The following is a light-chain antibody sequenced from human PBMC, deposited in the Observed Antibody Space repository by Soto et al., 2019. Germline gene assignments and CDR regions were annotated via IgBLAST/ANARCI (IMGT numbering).Light chain of an antibody. CDR3: AAWDDSLNGLWV. Sequence: QSALTQPASVSGSPGQSITISCTGTSADVGGYYYVSWYQHHPGKAPKLTIYEVSNRPSGVSNRFSGSKSGNTASLTISGLQAEDEADYYCAAWDDSLNGLWVFGGGTQLTVL. J-gene: IGLJ3*02. V-gene: IGLV2-14*01. CDR1: SADVGGYYY. CDR2: EVS.